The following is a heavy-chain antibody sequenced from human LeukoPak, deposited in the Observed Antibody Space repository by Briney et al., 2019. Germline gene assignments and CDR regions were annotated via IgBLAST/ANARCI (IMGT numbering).Heavy chain of an antibody. CDR3: AKDSHPGLDYYGSGSYWY. D-gene: IGHD3-10*01. Sequence: PGRSLRLSCAASGFTFDDYAMHWVRQAPGKGLEWVSGISWNSGSIGYADSVKGRFTISRDNAKNSLYLQMNSLRAEDTALYYCAKDSHPGLDYYGSGSYWYWGQGTLVTVSS. CDR2: ISWNSGSI. V-gene: IGHV3-9*01. CDR1: GFTFDDYA. J-gene: IGHJ4*02.